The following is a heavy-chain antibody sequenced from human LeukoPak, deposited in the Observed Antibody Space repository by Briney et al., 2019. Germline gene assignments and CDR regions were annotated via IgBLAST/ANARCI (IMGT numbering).Heavy chain of an antibody. V-gene: IGHV1-69*13. CDR1: GYTFTSYA. CDR3: ARAATMIVVVAPFDP. Sequence: SVKVSCKASGYTFTSYAMHWVRQAPGQGLEWMGGIIPIFGTANYAQKFQGRVTITADESTSTAYMELSSLRSEDTAVYYCARAATMIVVVAPFDPWGQGTLVTVSS. CDR2: IIPIFGTA. D-gene: IGHD3-22*01. J-gene: IGHJ5*02.